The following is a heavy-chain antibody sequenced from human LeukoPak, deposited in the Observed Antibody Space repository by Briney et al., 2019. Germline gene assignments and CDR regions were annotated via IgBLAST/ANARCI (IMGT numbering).Heavy chain of an antibody. D-gene: IGHD3-10*01. V-gene: IGHV3-9*01. J-gene: IGHJ4*02. CDR3: AKDVFTMVRGVLEY. CDR2: ISWNSGTI. Sequence: GGSLRLSCAASGFTFDDYAMHWVRQAPGKGLEWVSGISWNSGTIGYADSVKGRFTISRDNAKNSLYLQMNSLRAEDTALYYCAKDVFTMVRGVLEYWGQGTLVTVSS. CDR1: GFTFDDYA.